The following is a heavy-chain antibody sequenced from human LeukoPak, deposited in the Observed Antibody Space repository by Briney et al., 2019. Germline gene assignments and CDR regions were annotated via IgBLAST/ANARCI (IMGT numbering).Heavy chain of an antibody. D-gene: IGHD6-13*01. V-gene: IGHV4-31*03. CDR1: GGSISSGGYY. Sequence: SETLSLTCTVSGGSISSGGYYWSWIRQHPGKGLEWIGYIYYSGSTYYNPSLKSRVIISVDTSKNQFSLKLSSVTAADRAVYYCARAAAGTLLSHAFDIWGQGTMVTVSS. CDR3: ARAAAGTLLSHAFDI. J-gene: IGHJ3*02. CDR2: IYYSGST.